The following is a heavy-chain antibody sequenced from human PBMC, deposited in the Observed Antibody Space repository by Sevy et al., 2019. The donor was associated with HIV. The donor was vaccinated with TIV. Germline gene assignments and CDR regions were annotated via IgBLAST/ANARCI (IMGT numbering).Heavy chain of an antibody. CDR1: GFTFSSYA. D-gene: IGHD6-19*01. Sequence: GGSLRLSCAASGFTFSSYAMHWVRQAPGKGLEWVAVISYDGSNKYYADSVKGRFTIPRDNSKNTLYLQMNSLRAEDTAVYYCASREYSSGPFDYWGQGTLVTVSS. J-gene: IGHJ4*02. CDR3: ASREYSSGPFDY. V-gene: IGHV3-30-3*01. CDR2: ISYDGSNK.